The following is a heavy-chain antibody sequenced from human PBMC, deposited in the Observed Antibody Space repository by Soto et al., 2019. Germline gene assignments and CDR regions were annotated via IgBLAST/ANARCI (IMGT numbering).Heavy chain of an antibody. D-gene: IGHD2-2*01. CDR1: GGSISSGNYY. CDR2: IYYSGST. CDR3: ARRITLYCSSTSCAPGWFDP. J-gene: IGHJ5*02. V-gene: IGHV4-30-4*01. Sequence: ASETLSLTCTVSGGSISSGNYYWSWIRQPPGKGLEWIGYIYYSGSTYYNPSLKSRVTISVDTSKNQFSLKLSSVTAADTAVYYCARRITLYCSSTSCAPGWFDPWGQGTLVTVS.